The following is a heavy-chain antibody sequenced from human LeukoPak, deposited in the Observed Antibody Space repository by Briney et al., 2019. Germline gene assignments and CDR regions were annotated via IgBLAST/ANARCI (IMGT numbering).Heavy chain of an antibody. CDR2: MNPNSGGT. D-gene: IGHD6-19*01. CDR1: GYTFTSYD. V-gene: IGHV1-2*02. J-gene: IGHJ3*02. CDR3: ARTNPGAVAGPPDAFDI. Sequence: ASVKVSCKASGYTFTSYDINWVRQATGQGLEWMGWMNPNSGGTNYAQKFQGRVTMTRDTSISTAYMELSRLRSDDTAVYYCARTNPGAVAGPPDAFDIWGQGTMVTVSS.